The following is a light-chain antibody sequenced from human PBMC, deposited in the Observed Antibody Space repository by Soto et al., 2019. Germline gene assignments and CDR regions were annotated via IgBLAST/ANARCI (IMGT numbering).Light chain of an antibody. Sequence: DIVLTQSPGTLSLSPGEGATLSCRASQSVSSSSLAWYQQKRGQAPRLLIHDASSRATGIPDRFSGSGSGTDFTLTISRLEPEDFAVYYCQQYGGSPRTFGQGTKVDIK. CDR1: QSVSSSS. CDR3: QQYGGSPRT. J-gene: IGKJ1*01. V-gene: IGKV3-20*01. CDR2: DAS.